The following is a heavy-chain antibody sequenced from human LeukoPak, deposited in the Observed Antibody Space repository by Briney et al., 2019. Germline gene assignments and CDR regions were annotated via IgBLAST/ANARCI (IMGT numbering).Heavy chain of an antibody. CDR1: GFTFSSYS. V-gene: IGHV3-48*02. CDR3: ARDYRSSSGWTVDY. J-gene: IGHJ4*02. CDR2: ISRSSSTI. Sequence: GGSLRLSCAASGFTFSSYSMNWVRQAPGKGLEWISYISRSSSTIYYADSVKGRFTISRDNAKNSLYLQMNSLGDEDTAVYYCARDYRSSSGWTVDYWGQGTLVTVSS. D-gene: IGHD6-19*01.